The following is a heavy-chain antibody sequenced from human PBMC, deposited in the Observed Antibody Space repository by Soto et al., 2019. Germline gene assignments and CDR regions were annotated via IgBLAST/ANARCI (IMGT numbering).Heavy chain of an antibody. CDR2: ISAYNGNT. CDR3: ARDGDIVLMVYASPFDY. Sequence: QVQLVQSGAEVKKPGASVKVSCKASGYTFTSYGISWVRQAPGQGLEWMGWISAYNGNTNYAQKPQGRVTMTTDTSTSTAYMELRSLGSDDTAVYYCARDGDIVLMVYASPFDYWGQGTLVTVSS. J-gene: IGHJ4*02. V-gene: IGHV1-18*01. D-gene: IGHD2-8*01. CDR1: GYTFTSYG.